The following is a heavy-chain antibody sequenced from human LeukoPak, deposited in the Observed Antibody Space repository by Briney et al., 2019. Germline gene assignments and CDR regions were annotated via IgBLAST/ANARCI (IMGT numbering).Heavy chain of an antibody. CDR3: ASDSLGDWFDP. D-gene: IGHD3-10*01. J-gene: IGHJ5*02. V-gene: IGHV4-4*07. CDR2: IYTTGST. Sequence: IGRIYTTGSTNYNPSLKSRVTMSVDTCKNQFSLKLSSVTAADTAVYYCASDSLGDWFDPWGQGTLVTVSS.